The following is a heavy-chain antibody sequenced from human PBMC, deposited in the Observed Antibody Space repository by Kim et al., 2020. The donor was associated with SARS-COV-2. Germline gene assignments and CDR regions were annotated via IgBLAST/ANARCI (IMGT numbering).Heavy chain of an antibody. V-gene: IGHV1-46*01. D-gene: IGHD3-10*01. CDR2: INPSGGST. CDR3: ARESGGHYYGMDV. CDR1: GYTFTSYY. Sequence: ASVKVSCKASGYTFTSYYMYWVRQAPGQGLEWMGIINPSGGSTSYAQKFQGRVTMTRDTSTSTVYMELSSLRSEDTAVYYCARESGGHYYGMDVWGQGTTVTVSS. J-gene: IGHJ6*02.